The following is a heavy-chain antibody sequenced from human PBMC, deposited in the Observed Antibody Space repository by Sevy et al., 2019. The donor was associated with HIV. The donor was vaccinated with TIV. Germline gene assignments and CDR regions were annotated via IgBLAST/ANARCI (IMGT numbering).Heavy chain of an antibody. J-gene: IGHJ6*03. V-gene: IGHV3-23*01. D-gene: IGHD3-22*01. CDR3: AKGGGGHYDPDEIGYYFYYYNMDV. CDR1: GFTFSSYG. CDR2: ISGSGTRT. Sequence: GGSLRLSCAASGFTFSSYGMTWVRQAPGKGLEWVSGISGSGTRTYYADSVKGRFSISRDNSKNRLYLQMNSLRSEDTAIYYCAKGGGGHYDPDEIGYYFYYYNMDVWGKGTTVTVSS.